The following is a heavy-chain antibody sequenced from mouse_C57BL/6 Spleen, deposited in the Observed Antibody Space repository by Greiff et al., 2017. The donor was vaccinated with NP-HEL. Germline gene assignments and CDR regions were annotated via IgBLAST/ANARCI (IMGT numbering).Heavy chain of an antibody. J-gene: IGHJ3*01. CDR1: GFTFSDYY. D-gene: IGHD2-4*01. V-gene: IGHV5-16*01. CDR2: INYDGSST. Sequence: EVKLMESEGGLVQPGSSMKLSCTASGFTFSDYYMAWVRQVPEKGLEWVANINYDGSSTYYLDSLKSRFIISRDNAKNILYLQMSSLKSEDTATYYCARGPDYEGFAYWGQGTLVTVSA. CDR3: ARGPDYEGFAY.